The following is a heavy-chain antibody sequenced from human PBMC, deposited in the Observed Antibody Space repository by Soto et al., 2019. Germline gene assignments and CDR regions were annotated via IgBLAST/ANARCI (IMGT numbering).Heavy chain of an antibody. CDR3: ARGFEQKQWLVQSVNFQH. CDR2: ISYDGSNK. V-gene: IGHV3-30-3*01. CDR1: GFTFSSYA. J-gene: IGHJ1*01. Sequence: GGSLRLSCAASGFTFSSYAMHWVRQAPGKGLEWVAVISYDGSNKYYADSVKGRFTISRDNSKNTLYLQMNSLRAEDTAVYYCARGFEQKQWLVQSVNFQHWGQGTLVTVSS. D-gene: IGHD6-19*01.